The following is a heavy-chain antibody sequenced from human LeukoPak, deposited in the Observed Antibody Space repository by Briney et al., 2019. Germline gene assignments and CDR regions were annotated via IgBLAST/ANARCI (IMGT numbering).Heavy chain of an antibody. Sequence: GGSLRLSCAASGFTFSSYEMNWVRQAPGKGLEWVSYISSSGSTIYYADSVKGRFTISRDNAKNSLYLQMNSLRAEDTAVYYCARDGEMFSEIFDYWGQGTLVTVSS. J-gene: IGHJ4*02. CDR3: ARDGEMFSEIFDY. CDR2: ISSSGSTI. V-gene: IGHV3-48*03. D-gene: IGHD5-24*01. CDR1: GFTFSSYE.